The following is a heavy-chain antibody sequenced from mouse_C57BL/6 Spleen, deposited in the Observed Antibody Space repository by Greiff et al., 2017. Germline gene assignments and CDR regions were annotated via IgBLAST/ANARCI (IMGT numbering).Heavy chain of an antibody. V-gene: IGHV5-4*03. Sequence: EVNVVESGGGLVKPGGSLKLSCAASGFTFSSYAMSWVRQTPEKRLEWVATISDGGSYTYYPDNVKGRFTISRDNAKNNLYLQMSHLKSEDTAMYYCASRSTMVTTGYFDVWGTGTTVTVSS. D-gene: IGHD2-2*01. CDR3: ASRSTMVTTGYFDV. CDR2: ISDGGSYT. CDR1: GFTFSSYA. J-gene: IGHJ1*03.